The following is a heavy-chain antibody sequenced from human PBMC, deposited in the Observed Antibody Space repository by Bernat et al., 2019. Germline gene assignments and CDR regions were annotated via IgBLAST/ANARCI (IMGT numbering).Heavy chain of an antibody. D-gene: IGHD2-2*01. J-gene: IGHJ5*02. CDR3: AKKGVRKGYDLNWFDP. V-gene: IGHV3-23*01. CDR1: GFTFSSYA. CDR2: ISGSVGST. Sequence: EVQLLESGGGLVQPGGSLRLSCAASGFTFSSYAMSWVRQAPGKGLEWVSAISGSVGSTYYADSVKGRFTISRDNSKNTLYLQMNSLRAEDTAVYYCAKKGVRKGYDLNWFDPWGQGTLVTVSS.